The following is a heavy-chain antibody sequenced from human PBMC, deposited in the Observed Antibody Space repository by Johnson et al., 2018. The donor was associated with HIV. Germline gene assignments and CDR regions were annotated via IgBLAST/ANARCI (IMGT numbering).Heavy chain of an antibody. Sequence: QVQLVESGGGLVKPGGSLRLSCAASGFTFSDYYMSWIRQAPGKGLEWVSVISADAKRTYYAASVEGRFTISRDNAKNSLYLQMNSLRAEDTALYYCARDVPPPGARSWFRESPYCDIWGQGTMVTVSS. CDR3: ARDVPPPGARSWFRESPYCDI. CDR2: ISADAKRT. D-gene: IGHD3-10*01. CDR1: GFTFSDYY. J-gene: IGHJ3*02. V-gene: IGHV3-11*01.